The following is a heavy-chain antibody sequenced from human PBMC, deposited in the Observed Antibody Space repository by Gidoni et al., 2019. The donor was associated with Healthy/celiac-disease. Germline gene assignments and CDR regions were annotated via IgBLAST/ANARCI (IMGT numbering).Heavy chain of an antibody. CDR2: IKSTTDGGTT. J-gene: IGHJ6*02. V-gene: IGHV3-15*01. D-gene: IGHD2-2*01. CDR1: GFTFSNSW. Sequence: EVQLVESGGGLVKPGGSLRRSCAASGFTFSNSWMTWVPQAPVKGMEWISRIKSTTDGGTTDYAAPVKGRFTISRDDSKNTLYMQMNSLKTEDTAVYYCTTAGDIVVVPASSYYYGMDVWGQGTTVTVSS. CDR3: TTAGDIVVVPASSYYYGMDV.